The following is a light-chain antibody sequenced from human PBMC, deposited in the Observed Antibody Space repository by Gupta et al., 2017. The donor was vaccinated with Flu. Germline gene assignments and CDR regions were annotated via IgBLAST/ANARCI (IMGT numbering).Light chain of an antibody. CDR3: RQGTHWRT. J-gene: IGKJ1*01. CDR2: RGS. CDR1: QSLVHRNGNTY. Sequence: DVVLTQSPLSLPVIFGQPASISCRSSQSLVHRNGNTYLTWFQQRPGQSPRRIIYRGSNRDPGGPDRFSGSGEVTDFTLKISRGEAEDVGVYYGRQGTHWRTFGEGTKVEIK. V-gene: IGKV2-30*02.